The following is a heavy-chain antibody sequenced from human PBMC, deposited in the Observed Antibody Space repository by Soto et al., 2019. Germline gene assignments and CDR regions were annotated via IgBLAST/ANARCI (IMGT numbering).Heavy chain of an antibody. CDR1: GYTFTSYH. J-gene: IGHJ4*02. CDR2: INPSGGST. V-gene: IGHV1-46*01. Sequence: APLNVSRKTSGYTFTSYHMHWVRQAPGQGLEWMGIINPSGGSTSYAQKSQGRVTMTRDTSTSTVYMELSSLRSEDTAVYYCARVGRAARPTDYFDYWGQGTLVTVSS. D-gene: IGHD6-6*01. CDR3: ARVGRAARPTDYFDY.